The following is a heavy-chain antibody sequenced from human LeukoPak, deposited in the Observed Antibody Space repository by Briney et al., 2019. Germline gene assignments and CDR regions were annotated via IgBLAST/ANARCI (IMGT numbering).Heavy chain of an antibody. D-gene: IGHD4-17*01. CDR1: GFTFSSYA. CDR2: ISYDGSNK. CDR3: AKVSGTVTTPFDY. V-gene: IGHV3-30-3*01. J-gene: IGHJ4*02. Sequence: PGRSLRLSCAASGFTFSSYAMHWVRQAPGKGLEWVAVISYDGSNKYYADSVKGRFTISRDNAKNTLYLQMNSLRAEDTAVYYCAKVSGTVTTPFDYWGQGTLVTVSS.